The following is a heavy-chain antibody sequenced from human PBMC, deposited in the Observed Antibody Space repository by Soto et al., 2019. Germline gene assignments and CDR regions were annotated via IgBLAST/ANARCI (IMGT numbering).Heavy chain of an antibody. J-gene: IGHJ6*02. CDR3: ARVSGSYSSGMAV. CDR1: GGSISSSNW. D-gene: IGHD1-26*01. V-gene: IGHV4-4*02. CDR2: IYHGGST. Sequence: QVQLQESGPGLVKPSGTLSLTCAVSGGSISSSNWWSWVRQPPGKGLEWIGEIYHGGSTNYNPSLKSRVTIPVDKSRNQFSLRLSSVTAADTAVEYCARVSGSYSSGMAVWGQGTTVTVSS.